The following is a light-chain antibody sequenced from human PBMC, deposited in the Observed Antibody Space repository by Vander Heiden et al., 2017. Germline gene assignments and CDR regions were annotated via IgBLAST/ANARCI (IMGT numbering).Light chain of an antibody. CDR2: GNS. Sequence: QSVLTQPPSVSGAPGQRVTIPCTGSSSNIGAGYDVHWYQQLPGTAPKLLIYGNSNRPSGVPDRFSGSKSGTSASLAITGLQAEDEADYYCQSYDSSLSADYVFGTGTKVTVL. CDR3: QSYDSSLSADYV. V-gene: IGLV1-40*01. CDR1: SSNIGAGYD. J-gene: IGLJ1*01.